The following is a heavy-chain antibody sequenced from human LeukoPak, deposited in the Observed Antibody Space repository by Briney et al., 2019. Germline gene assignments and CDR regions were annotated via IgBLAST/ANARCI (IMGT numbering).Heavy chain of an antibody. J-gene: IGHJ4*02. V-gene: IGHV1-46*01. CDR2: INPGGGST. CDR1: GYTFTSYY. CDR3: ARSAPYDISDY. Sequence: ASVKVSCKASGYTFTSYYMYWVRQAPGQGLEWMGLINPGGGSTNYAQKFQGRVTVTRDMSTSTVYMELSSLRSDDTAVYYCARSAPYDISDYWGQGTLVTVSS. D-gene: IGHD3-9*01.